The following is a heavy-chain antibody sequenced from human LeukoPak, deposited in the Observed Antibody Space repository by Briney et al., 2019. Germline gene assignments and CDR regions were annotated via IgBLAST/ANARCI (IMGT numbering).Heavy chain of an antibody. V-gene: IGHV1-69*13. CDR2: IIPIFGTA. Sequence: ASVKVSCKASGYTFTSYYMHWVRQAPGQGLEWMGGIIPIFGTANYAQKFQGRVTITADESTSTAYMELSSLRSEDTAVYYCARESTVAGTDYFNYWGQGTLVTVSS. CDR3: ARESTVAGTDYFNY. D-gene: IGHD6-19*01. J-gene: IGHJ4*02. CDR1: GYTFTSYY.